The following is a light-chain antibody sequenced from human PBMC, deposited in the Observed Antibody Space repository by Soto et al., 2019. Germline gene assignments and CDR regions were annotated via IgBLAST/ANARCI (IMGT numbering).Light chain of an antibody. CDR2: AAS. CDR1: QSVSSN. CDR3: QQYVNWPPTFT. J-gene: IGKJ2*01. V-gene: IGKV3-15*01. Sequence: EIVMTQSPVTLSVSPGERVTLSCRASQSVSSNLAWYQQKPGQSPRLLIYAASTRATGIPARFSGSGSGTECTLAISSLQSEYFAVYYCQQYVNWPPTFTFGQGTKLEIK.